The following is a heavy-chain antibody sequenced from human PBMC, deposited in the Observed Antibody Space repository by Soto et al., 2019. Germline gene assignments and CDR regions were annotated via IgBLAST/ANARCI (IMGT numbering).Heavy chain of an antibody. CDR2: ISTSGGNT. V-gene: IGHV3-23*01. J-gene: IGHJ4*02. CDR1: GFTFSSSA. D-gene: IGHD6-13*01. CDR3: AKDRHPYSTKYFFDY. Sequence: GGSLRLSCAASGFTFSSSAMSWVRQAPEKGLEWVSAISTSGGNTLYADSVKGRFTISRDNSKNTVYLQMNSLRAEDTAVYYCAKDRHPYSTKYFFDYWGQGALVTVSS.